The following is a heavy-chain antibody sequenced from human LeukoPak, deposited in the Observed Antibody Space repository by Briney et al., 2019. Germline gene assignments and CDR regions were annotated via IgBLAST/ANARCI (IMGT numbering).Heavy chain of an antibody. CDR2: IYYSGST. J-gene: IGHJ6*02. V-gene: IGHV4-31*03. Sequence: PSETLSLTCTVSGGSISSGGYYWSWIRQHPGKGLEWIGYIYYSGSTYYNPSLKSRVTISVDTSKNQFSLKLSSVTAADTAVYYCARGRYCSSTSCYRVGYYYYGMDVWGQGTTVTVSS. CDR1: GGSISSGGYY. CDR3: ARGRYCSSTSCYRVGYYYYGMDV. D-gene: IGHD2-2*02.